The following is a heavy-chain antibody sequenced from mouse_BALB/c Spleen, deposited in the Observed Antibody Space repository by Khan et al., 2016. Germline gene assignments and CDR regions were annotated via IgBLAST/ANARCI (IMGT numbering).Heavy chain of an antibody. V-gene: IGHV10S3*01. J-gene: IGHJ3*01. CDR2: IRSKSNNYAT. D-gene: IGHD2-4*01. Sequence: EVQLVETGGGLVQPKGSLKLSCAASGFTFNTNAMNWVRQAPGKGLEWVARIRSKSNNYATYYADSVKDRFTISRDDSQSMLYLQMNNLKTEDTAMYYCVRDMITRAYWCPGTLVTVSA. CDR3: VRDMITRAY. CDR1: GFTFNTNA.